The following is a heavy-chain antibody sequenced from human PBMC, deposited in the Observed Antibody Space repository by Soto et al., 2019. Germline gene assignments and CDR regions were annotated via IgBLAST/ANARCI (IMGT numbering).Heavy chain of an antibody. V-gene: IGHV4-31*03. CDR3: ARDIKGGLSHAFDI. D-gene: IGHD3-16*01. CDR2: IYYSGST. Sequence: QVQLQESGPGLVKPSQTLSLTCTVSGGSISSGGYYWSWIRQHPGKGPEWIGYIYYSGSTYYNPSLKSRVTISVDTSKNQFSLKLSSVTAADTAVYYCARDIKGGLSHAFDIWGQGTMVTVSS. J-gene: IGHJ3*02. CDR1: GGSISSGGYY.